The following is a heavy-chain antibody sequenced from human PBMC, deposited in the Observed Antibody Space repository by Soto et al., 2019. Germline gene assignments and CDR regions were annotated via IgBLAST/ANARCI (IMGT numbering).Heavy chain of an antibody. CDR2: IGDSGAST. CDR1: GFIFSSFA. CDR3: ARDLRYCTNGVCYRYYYYGMDV. V-gene: IGHV3-23*01. J-gene: IGHJ6*02. D-gene: IGHD2-8*01. Sequence: PGGSLRLSCEASGFIFSSFAMNWVRHAPGKGLEWVSAIGDSGASTYYADSVKGRFTISRDNSKNTLYLQLNSLRAEDTAVYYCARDLRYCTNGVCYRYYYYGMDVWGQGTTVTVSS.